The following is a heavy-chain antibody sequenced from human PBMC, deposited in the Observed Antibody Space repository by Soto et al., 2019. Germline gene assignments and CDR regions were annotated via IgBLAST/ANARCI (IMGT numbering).Heavy chain of an antibody. Sequence: LXESLKISGKGSGYTFTNYWISLVRQMPGKGLEWMGMIDPSDSYTYYSPSFQGHVTISADKSSSTAYLQWSSLKASDTAMYYCARPFTASRKNWFDPWGRGTLVTVSS. CDR3: ARPFTASRKNWFDP. V-gene: IGHV5-10-1*01. CDR2: IDPSDSYT. J-gene: IGHJ5*02. CDR1: GYTFTNYW. D-gene: IGHD5-18*01.